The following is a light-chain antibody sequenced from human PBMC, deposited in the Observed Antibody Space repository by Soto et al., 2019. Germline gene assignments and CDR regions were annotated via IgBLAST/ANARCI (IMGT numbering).Light chain of an antibody. CDR1: QSISNR. J-gene: IGKJ1*01. CDR3: QQYDTYST. Sequence: DIQMTQSPSTLSAYVGDRVTITCRASQSISNRLAWYHQKPGKTPNLLIYDASNLGSGVPSRFSGSGSGTEFPLTISSLQPDDFATYYCQQYDTYSTFGQGTKVDIK. CDR2: DAS. V-gene: IGKV1-5*01.